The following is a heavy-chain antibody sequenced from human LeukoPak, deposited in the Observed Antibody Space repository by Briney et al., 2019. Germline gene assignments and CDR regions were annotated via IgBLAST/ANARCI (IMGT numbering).Heavy chain of an antibody. CDR2: INPNSGGT. Sequence: GASVKVSCKASGYTFTGYYMHWVRQAPGQGLGWMGWINPNSGGTNYAQKFQGRVTMTRDTSISTAYMELSRLRSDDTAVYYCARDIAALNWFDPWGQGTLVTVSS. J-gene: IGHJ5*02. CDR1: GYTFTGYY. CDR3: ARDIAALNWFDP. V-gene: IGHV1-2*02. D-gene: IGHD6-6*01.